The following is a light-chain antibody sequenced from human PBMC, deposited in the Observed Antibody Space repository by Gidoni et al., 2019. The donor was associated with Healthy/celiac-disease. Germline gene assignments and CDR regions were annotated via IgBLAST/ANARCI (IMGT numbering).Light chain of an antibody. CDR1: QSLLHSNGYNY. J-gene: IGKJ1*01. Sequence: DSVRTQSPLSLPVTPGEPASISCRSSQSLLHSNGYNYLDWYLQKPGQSPQLLIYLGSNRASGVPDRFSGSGSGTDFTLKISRVEAEDVGVYYCMQALPTWTFGQGTKVEIK. V-gene: IGKV2-28*01. CDR2: LGS. CDR3: MQALPTWT.